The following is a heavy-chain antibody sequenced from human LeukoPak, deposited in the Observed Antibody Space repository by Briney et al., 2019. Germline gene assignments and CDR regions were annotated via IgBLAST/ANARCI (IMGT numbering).Heavy chain of an antibody. J-gene: IGHJ5*02. CDR1: GYTFTSYG. CDR2: ISAYNGNT. V-gene: IGHV1-18*01. CDR3: ARDGGGYYYGSGSRNWFDL. Sequence: ASVKVSCKASGYTFTSYGISWVRQAPGQGLEWMGWISAYNGNTNYAQKLQGRVTMTTDTSTSTAYMELRSLRSDDTAVYYCARDGGGYYYGSGSRNWFDLWGQGTLVTVSS. D-gene: IGHD3-10*01.